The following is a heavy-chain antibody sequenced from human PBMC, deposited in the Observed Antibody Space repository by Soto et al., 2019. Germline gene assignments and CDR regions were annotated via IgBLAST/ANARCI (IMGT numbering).Heavy chain of an antibody. D-gene: IGHD2-2*01. CDR2: IYPGDSDT. CDR1: GYSFTSYW. V-gene: IGHV5-51*01. Sequence: GESLKISCKGSGYSFTSYWIGWVRQIPWKGLEWMGIIYPGDSDTRYSPSFQGQVTISADKSISTAYLQWSSLKASDSAMYYCARDVIVVVTAAMPALHGLYYSMEVWGKGNTVTVSS. J-gene: IGHJ6*03. CDR3: ARDVIVVVTAAMPALHGLYYSMEV.